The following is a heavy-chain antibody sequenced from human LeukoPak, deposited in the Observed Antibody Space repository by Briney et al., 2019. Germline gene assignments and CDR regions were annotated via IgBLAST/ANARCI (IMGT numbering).Heavy chain of an antibody. J-gene: IGHJ4*02. CDR3: TTGHSGSYYVGGD. V-gene: IGHV3-15*01. D-gene: IGHD1-26*01. CDR1: GFTFSDYY. Sequence: GGSLRLSCAASGFTFSDYYMSWIRQAPGKGLEWVGRIKSKTDGGTTDYAAPVKGRFTISRDDSKNTLYLQMNSLKTEDTAVYYCTTGHSGSYYVGGDWGQGTLVTVSS. CDR2: IKSKTDGGTT.